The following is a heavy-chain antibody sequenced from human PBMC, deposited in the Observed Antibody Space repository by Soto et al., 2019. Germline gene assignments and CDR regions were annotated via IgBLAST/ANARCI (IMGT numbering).Heavy chain of an antibody. V-gene: IGHV1-58*01. CDR2: IVVGSGNT. CDR3: AAESAGYNSFDY. Sequence: SVKVSCKASGFTFTSSAAQWVRQARGQRLEWIGWIVVGSGNTNYAQKSQERVTITRDMSTSTAYMELSSLRSEDTAVYYCAAESAGYNSFDYWGQGTLVTVSS. CDR1: GFTFTSSA. J-gene: IGHJ4*02. D-gene: IGHD5-12*01.